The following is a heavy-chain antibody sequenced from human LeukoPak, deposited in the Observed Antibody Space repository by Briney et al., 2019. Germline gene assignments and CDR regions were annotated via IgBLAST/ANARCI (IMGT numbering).Heavy chain of an antibody. CDR1: GGSISSYY. D-gene: IGHD4-17*01. J-gene: IGHJ4*02. V-gene: IGHV4-59*01. Sequence: SETLSLTCTVSGGSISSYYWSWIPQPPGKELEWIGYLYYSGSTNYNPSFKSRVTMSVDTSKNQFSLKLNSMTAADTAVYFCARRRYNDYGFDYWGQGTLVTVSS. CDR2: LYYSGST. CDR3: ARRRYNDYGFDY.